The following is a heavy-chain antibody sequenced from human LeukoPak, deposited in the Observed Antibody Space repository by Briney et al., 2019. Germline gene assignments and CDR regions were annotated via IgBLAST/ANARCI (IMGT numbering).Heavy chain of an antibody. CDR3: AKDLLRYSELPDY. J-gene: IGHJ4*02. Sequence: GGSLRLSCAASGFTFDDYAMHWVRQAPGKGLQWVSGISWNSGSIGYVDSVKGRFTISRDNAKNSLYLQMNSLRAEDTAVYYCAKDLLRYSELPDYWGQGTLVTVSS. CDR1: GFTFDDYA. D-gene: IGHD3-9*01. V-gene: IGHV3-9*01. CDR2: ISWNSGSI.